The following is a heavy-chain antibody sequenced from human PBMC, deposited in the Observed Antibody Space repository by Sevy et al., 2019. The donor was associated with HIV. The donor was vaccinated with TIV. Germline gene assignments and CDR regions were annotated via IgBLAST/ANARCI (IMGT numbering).Heavy chain of an antibody. CDR3: ARPYSTDPFYYSGISGYYYPSYFDS. CDR1: GFTFSSYW. J-gene: IGHJ4*02. V-gene: IGHV3-7*01. Sequence: GGSLRLSCAASGFTFSSYWMTWVRQAPGKGLEWVANINQVGSEKCYVDSVKGRFTISRDNAKNSLYLQMNSLRVEDTAVYYCARPYSTDPFYYSGISGYYYPSYFDSWGQGTLVTVSS. CDR2: INQVGSEK. D-gene: IGHD3-22*01.